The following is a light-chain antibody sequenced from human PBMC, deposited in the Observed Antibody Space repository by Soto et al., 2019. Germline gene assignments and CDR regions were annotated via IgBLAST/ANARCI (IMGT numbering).Light chain of an antibody. V-gene: IGLV2-8*01. CDR1: SSDVGGYHY. Sequence: QSALTQPPSASGSPGQSVTISCTGTSSDVGGYHYVSWYQQHPGKAPKLMISKVSTRPAGVPDRFSGSKSSNTASLTVSGLQAEDEADYYCSSFAGNNNLVFGGGTKLTVL. CDR3: SSFAGNNNLV. CDR2: KVS. J-gene: IGLJ2*01.